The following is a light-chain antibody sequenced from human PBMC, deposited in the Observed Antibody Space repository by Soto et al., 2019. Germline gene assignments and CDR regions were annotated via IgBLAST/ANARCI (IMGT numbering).Light chain of an antibody. V-gene: IGKV3-11*01. J-gene: IGKJ5*01. CDR3: QQRGNWPPIT. CDR2: DAS. CDR1: QSISNY. Sequence: EIVLTQSPATLSFSPGEGATLSCRASQSISNYLAWYQQKPGQAPRLLIYDASNRATGIPGRFSGSGSGTDFTLTISSLEPEDFAVYYCQQRGNWPPITFGQGTQLEIK.